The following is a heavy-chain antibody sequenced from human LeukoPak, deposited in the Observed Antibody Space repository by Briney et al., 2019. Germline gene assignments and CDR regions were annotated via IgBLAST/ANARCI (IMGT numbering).Heavy chain of an antibody. D-gene: IGHD3-10*01. CDR2: IWYDGSNK. V-gene: IGHV3-33*01. J-gene: IGHJ3*02. CDR3: ARDRGCCDDAFDI. Sequence: GGSLRLSCAASGFTFSNYGMHWVRQAPGKGLEWVAVIWYDGSNKYYADSVKGRFTISRDNSKNTLYLQMNSLRAEDTAVYYCARDRGCCDDAFDIWGQGTMVTVSS. CDR1: GFTFSNYG.